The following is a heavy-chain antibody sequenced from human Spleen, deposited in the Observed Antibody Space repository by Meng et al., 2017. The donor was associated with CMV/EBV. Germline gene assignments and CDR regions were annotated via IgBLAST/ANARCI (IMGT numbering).Heavy chain of an antibody. Sequence: SGYSFTSYVFSWVRQAPGQELEWMGWINTYNDNTEYTRKFQHRVSITTDTSTSTDYMELRSLRFDDTAVYYCARVPRGLNVLAKYFDYWGQGTLVTVSS. V-gene: IGHV1-18*01. J-gene: IGHJ4*02. D-gene: IGHD2-8*01. CDR2: INTYNDNT. CDR3: ARVPRGLNVLAKYFDY. CDR1: GYSFTSYV.